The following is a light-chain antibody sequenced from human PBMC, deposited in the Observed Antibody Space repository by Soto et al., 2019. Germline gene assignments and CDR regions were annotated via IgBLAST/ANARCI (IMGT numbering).Light chain of an antibody. J-gene: IGKJ5*01. V-gene: IGKV3D-20*02. CDR1: QSVAANY. CDR2: DAS. CDR3: QQRSNWPPIT. Sequence: EIVLTQSPCTLSLSPGETAALSCRASQSVAANYLAWYRHKPGQAPRLLIYDASRRATGTPDRFSGSGSGTDFTLTISSLEPEDFAVYYCQQRSNWPPITFGQGTRLEIK.